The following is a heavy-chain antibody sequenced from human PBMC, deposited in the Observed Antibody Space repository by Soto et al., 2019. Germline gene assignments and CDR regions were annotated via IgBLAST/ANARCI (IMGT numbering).Heavy chain of an antibody. J-gene: IGHJ5*02. CDR2: ISNDGSEK. D-gene: IGHD3-3*01. CDR1: GFTFNTFG. CDR3: AKGAYDFWNYLDP. V-gene: IGHV3-30*18. Sequence: PGGSLRLSCAASGFTFNTFGMYWVRQAPGKGLEWVSIISNDGSEKYYADSVKDRFTISRDNSKNTLYLQMNSLRFEDTAVYYCAKGAYDFWNYLDPWGQGTPVTAPQ.